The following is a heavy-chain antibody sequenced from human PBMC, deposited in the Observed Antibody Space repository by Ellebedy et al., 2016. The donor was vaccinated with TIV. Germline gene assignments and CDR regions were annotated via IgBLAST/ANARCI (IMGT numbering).Heavy chain of an antibody. D-gene: IGHD3-3*01. CDR2: ISYDGSNK. CDR1: GFSFGIYS. V-gene: IGHV3-30*03. CDR3: TTVSGSNDFWSGYYHDY. J-gene: IGHJ4*02. Sequence: PGGSLRLSCAASGFSFGIYSMNWVRQAPGKGLEWVAVISYDGSNKYYADSVKGRFTISRDNSKNTLYLQMNSLKTEDTAVYYCTTVSGSNDFWSGYYHDYWGQGTLVTVSS.